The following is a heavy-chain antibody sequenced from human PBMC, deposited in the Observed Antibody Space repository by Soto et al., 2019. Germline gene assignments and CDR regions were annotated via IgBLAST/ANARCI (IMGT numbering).Heavy chain of an antibody. CDR1: GFTFSSYG. Sequence: PGGSLRLSCAASGFTFSSYGMHWVRQAPGKGLEWVAVIWYDGSNKYYADSVKGRFTISRDNSKNTLYLQMNSLRAEDTAVYYCARVYYDSSVLDYWGQGTLVTVSS. CDR3: ARVYYDSSVLDY. D-gene: IGHD3-22*01. V-gene: IGHV3-33*01. J-gene: IGHJ4*02. CDR2: IWYDGSNK.